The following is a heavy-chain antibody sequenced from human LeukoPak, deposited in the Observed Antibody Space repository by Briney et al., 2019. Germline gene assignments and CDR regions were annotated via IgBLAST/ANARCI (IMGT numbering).Heavy chain of an antibody. Sequence: SETLSLTCTVSGDSISSGSYYWGWIRQPPGKGLEWIGSIYYSGSTYYNPSLKSRVTISVDTSKNQFSLKLSSVTAADTAVYYCARLGGCCSGGSCSHNHWGQGTLVTVSS. D-gene: IGHD2-15*01. V-gene: IGHV4-39*01. J-gene: IGHJ5*02. CDR3: ARLGGCCSGGSCSHNH. CDR2: IYYSGST. CDR1: GDSISSGSYY.